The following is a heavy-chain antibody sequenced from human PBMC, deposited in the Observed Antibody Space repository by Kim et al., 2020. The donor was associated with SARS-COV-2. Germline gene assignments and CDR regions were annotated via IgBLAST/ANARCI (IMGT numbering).Heavy chain of an antibody. CDR2: INPSGDST. CDR3: ARDGLPIYDYVWGTYRPGFDP. D-gene: IGHD3-16*02. V-gene: IGHV1-46*01. J-gene: IGHJ5*02. CDR1: GYTFTNYY. Sequence: ASVKVSCKASGYTFTNYYMYWVRQAPGQGLEWMGMINPSGDSTTYAQKFQGRVTMTRDTSTSTVYMELSSLRSEDTAVYYCARDGLPIYDYVWGTYRPGFDPWGQGTLVTVSS.